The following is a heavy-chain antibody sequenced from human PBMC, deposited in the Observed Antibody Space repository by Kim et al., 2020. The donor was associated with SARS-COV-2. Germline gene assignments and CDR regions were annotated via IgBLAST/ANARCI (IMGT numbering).Heavy chain of an antibody. V-gene: IGHV2-5*02. CDR2: IYWDDDK. CDR1: GFSLSTSGVG. CDR3: AHYGGMVRGVIITPGGFDP. J-gene: IGHJ5*02. Sequence: SGPTLVNPTQTLTLTCTFSGFSLSTSGVGVGWIRQPPGKALEWLALIYWDDDKRYSPSLKSRLTITKDTSKNQVVLTMTNMDPVDTATYYCAHYGGMVRGVIITPGGFDPWGQGTLVTVSS. D-gene: IGHD3-10*01.